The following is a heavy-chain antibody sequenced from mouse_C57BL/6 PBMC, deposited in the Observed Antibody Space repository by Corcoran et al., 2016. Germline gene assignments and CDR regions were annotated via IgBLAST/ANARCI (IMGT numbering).Heavy chain of an antibody. CDR2: IDPEDGDT. CDR1: GFNIKDYY. J-gene: IGHJ4*01. V-gene: IGHV14-1*01. D-gene: IGHD2-5*01. Sequence: EVQLQQSGAELVRPGASVKLSCTASGFNIKDYYVHWVKQRPEQGLEWIGRIDPEDGDTEYAPKFQGKATMTADTSSNTAYLQLSSLTSEDTAVYYCTTYSNDYAMDYWGQGTSVTVSS. CDR3: TTYSNDYAMDY.